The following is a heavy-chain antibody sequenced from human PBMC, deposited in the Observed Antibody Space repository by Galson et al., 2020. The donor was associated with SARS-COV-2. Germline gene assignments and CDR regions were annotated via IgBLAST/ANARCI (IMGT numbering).Heavy chain of an antibody. V-gene: IGHV5-51*01. CDR1: GYSFTSYW. J-gene: IGHJ6*02. D-gene: IGHD5-18*01. Sequence: GESLKISCKGSGYSFTSYWIGWVRQMPGKGLEWMGIIYPGDSDTRYSPSFQGQVTISADKSISTAYLQWSSLKASDTAMYYCAKTDTAMVNDPYYYYGMDVWGQGTTVTVSS. CDR3: AKTDTAMVNDPYYYYGMDV. CDR2: IYPGDSDT.